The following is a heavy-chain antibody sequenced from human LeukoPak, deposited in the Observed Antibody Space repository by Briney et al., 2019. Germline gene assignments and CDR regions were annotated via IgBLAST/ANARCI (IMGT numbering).Heavy chain of an antibody. CDR2: ISYDGSNK. V-gene: IGHV3-30*18. Sequence: GGSLRLSCAASGLTFSSYGMHWVRQAPGKGLEWVAVISYDGSNKYYADSVKGRFTISRDNSKNTLYLQMNSLRAEDTAVYYCAKDLRVAVAGTPIEHYNWFDPWGQGTLVTVSS. D-gene: IGHD6-19*01. J-gene: IGHJ5*02. CDR3: AKDLRVAVAGTPIEHYNWFDP. CDR1: GLTFSSYG.